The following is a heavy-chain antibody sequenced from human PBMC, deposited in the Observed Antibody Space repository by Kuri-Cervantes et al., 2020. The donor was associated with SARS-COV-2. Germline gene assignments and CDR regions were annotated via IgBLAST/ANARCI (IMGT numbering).Heavy chain of an antibody. D-gene: IGHD6-13*01. J-gene: IGHJ1*01. V-gene: IGHV1-24*01. Sequence: ASVKVSCKVSGYTLTELSMHWVRQAPGKGLEWMGGFDPEDGETIYAQKFQGRVTMTEDTSTDTAYMELSRLRSEDTAVYYCATAATGYSSSWYIVGYFQHWGQGTLVTVSS. CDR2: FDPEDGET. CDR1: GYTLTELS. CDR3: ATAATGYSSSWYIVGYFQH.